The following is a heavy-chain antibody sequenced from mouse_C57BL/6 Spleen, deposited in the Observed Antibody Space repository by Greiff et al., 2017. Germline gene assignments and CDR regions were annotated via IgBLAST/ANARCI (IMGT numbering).Heavy chain of an antibody. CDR2: IRSKSSNYAT. V-gene: IGHV10-3*01. CDR1: GFTFNTYA. Sequence: VQLKESGGGLVQPKGSLKLSCAASGFTFNTYAMHWVRQAPGKGLEWVARIRSKSSNYATYYADSVKDRFTISRDDSQSMLYLQMNNLKTEDTAMYYSVREGWLLSYWYFDVWGTGTTVTVSS. CDR3: VREGWLLSYWYFDV. J-gene: IGHJ1*03. D-gene: IGHD2-3*01.